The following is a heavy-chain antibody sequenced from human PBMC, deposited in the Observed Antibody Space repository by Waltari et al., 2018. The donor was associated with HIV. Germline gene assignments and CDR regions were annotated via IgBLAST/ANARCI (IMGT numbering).Heavy chain of an antibody. J-gene: IGHJ4*02. D-gene: IGHD3-22*01. Sequence: QVHLQESGPGLVKPSETLSLTCSVSGGSISNYYWRWIRQLAGKGLEWIGRFSTSGSTNYNPSLKSRVSMSVNTSKNQFSLKLSSVTAADTAVYYCARDNSNHGLAYWGQGTLVTVSS. CDR3: ARDNSNHGLAY. CDR2: FSTSGST. CDR1: GGSISNYY. V-gene: IGHV4-4*07.